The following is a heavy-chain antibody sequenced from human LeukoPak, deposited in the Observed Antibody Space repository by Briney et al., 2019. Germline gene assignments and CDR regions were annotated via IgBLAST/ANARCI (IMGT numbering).Heavy chain of an antibody. D-gene: IGHD3-16*01. CDR2: ISSSSSTI. J-gene: IGHJ4*02. Sequence: AGGSLRLSCAASGFSFSTYSMNWVRQAPGKGLEWVSYISSSSSTIYYADSVKGRFTISRDNARNSLYLQMNSLRGEDTALYYCARRSGESFDYWGQGTLVTVSS. CDR1: GFSFSTYS. V-gene: IGHV3-48*01. CDR3: ARRSGESFDY.